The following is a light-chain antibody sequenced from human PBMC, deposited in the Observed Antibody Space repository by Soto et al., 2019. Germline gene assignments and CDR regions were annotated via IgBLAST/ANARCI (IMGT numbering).Light chain of an antibody. V-gene: IGKV3-15*01. J-gene: IGKJ1*01. Sequence: EIVMTQSPATLSVSPGERATLSCRASQSVSSNLAWYQQKPGQAPRLLIYGASTRATGIPARFSGSGSGTEFTLTISSLQSEDFAVYYCQQYNNWRGTFGPGTKV. CDR2: GAS. CDR1: QSVSSN. CDR3: QQYNNWRGT.